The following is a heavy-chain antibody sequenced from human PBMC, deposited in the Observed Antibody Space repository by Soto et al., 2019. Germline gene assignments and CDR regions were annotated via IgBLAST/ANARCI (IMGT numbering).Heavy chain of an antibody. CDR1: GGSISSYY. V-gene: IGHV4-59*01. CDR2: IYYSGST. D-gene: IGHD2-15*01. Sequence: SETLSLTCTVSGGSISSYYWSWIRQPPGKGLEWIGYIYYSGSTNYNPSLKSRVTISVDTSKNQFSLKLSSVTAADTAVYYCARLYCSGGSCQNAFDIWGQGTMVTVSS. CDR3: ARLYCSGGSCQNAFDI. J-gene: IGHJ3*02.